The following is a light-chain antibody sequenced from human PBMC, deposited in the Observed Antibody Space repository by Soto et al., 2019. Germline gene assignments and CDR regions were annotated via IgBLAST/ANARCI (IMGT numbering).Light chain of an antibody. CDR1: SSDVGGYNY. Sequence: QSALTQPPSASGSPGLSVTISCTGTSSDVGGYNYVSWYQQHPGKAPKLIIYEVSKRPSGVPDRFSGSRSGNTASLTVSGLQAEDEADYYCSSYAGSNNVVFGGGTKLTVL. CDR3: SSYAGSNNVV. V-gene: IGLV2-8*01. J-gene: IGLJ2*01. CDR2: EVS.